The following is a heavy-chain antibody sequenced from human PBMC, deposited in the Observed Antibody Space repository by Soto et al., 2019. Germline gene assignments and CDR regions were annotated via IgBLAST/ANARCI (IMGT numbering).Heavy chain of an antibody. D-gene: IGHD6-19*01. CDR2: IYYRGTT. J-gene: IGHJ4*02. V-gene: IGHV4-59*11. CDR3: ARGGGSPFHDHEFDY. CDR1: GVSTSNHY. Sequence: QVHLQESGPGLVRPTETLSLTCSVSGVSTSNHYWSWIRKPPGQGPQWIGCIYYRGTTNYNASLNSRVTISIDTSKNQFSLKLTSATTADTAVYYCARGGGSPFHDHEFDYWGQGILVTVSS.